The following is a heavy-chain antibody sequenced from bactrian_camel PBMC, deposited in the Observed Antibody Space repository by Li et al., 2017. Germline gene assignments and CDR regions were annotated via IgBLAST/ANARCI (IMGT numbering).Heavy chain of an antibody. D-gene: IGHD3*01. Sequence: DVQLVESGGGLVQPGGSLRLSCAASGFTFNTADMSWVRQAPGKALEWVSNINSGGGSTYYVDSVKGRFTISRDNDKNTLYLQMNSLKTEDTAMYYCAADPLRNGYVNDNYWGQGTQVTVS. J-gene: IGHJ4*01. CDR1: GFTFNTAD. CDR2: INSGGGST. CDR3: AADPLRNGYVNDNY. V-gene: IGHV3S40*01.